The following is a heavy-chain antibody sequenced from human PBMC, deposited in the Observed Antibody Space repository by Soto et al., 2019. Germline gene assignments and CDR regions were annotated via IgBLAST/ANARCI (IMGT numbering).Heavy chain of an antibody. CDR1: GGSISSYY. CDR2: IYYSGST. D-gene: IGHD6-6*01. V-gene: IGHV4-59*08. CDR3: ARLRSSSVDY. Sequence: QVQLQESGPGLVKPSETLSLTCTVSGGSISSYYWSWIRQPPGKGLEWIGLIYYSGSTTYNPSLKRRVTTPVYPTANQFPLLPIPVTAADPAAYYCARLRSSSVDYWGQGTLVTVSS. J-gene: IGHJ4*02.